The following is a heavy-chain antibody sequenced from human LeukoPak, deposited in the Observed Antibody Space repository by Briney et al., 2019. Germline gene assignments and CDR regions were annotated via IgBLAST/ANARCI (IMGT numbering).Heavy chain of an antibody. CDR3: AKDAGASSAFFDL. V-gene: IGHV3-23*01. CDR1: GFTFSTYE. J-gene: IGHJ4*02. D-gene: IGHD2-8*02. CDR2: INNSGGNT. Sequence: GGSLRLSCADSGFTFSTYEMHWVRQAPGKGLEWVSTINNSGGNTHYADSVKGQFTISRDNSKHTLYLQMNSLTDEDTAIYYCAKDAGASSAFFDLWGQGTLVTVSS.